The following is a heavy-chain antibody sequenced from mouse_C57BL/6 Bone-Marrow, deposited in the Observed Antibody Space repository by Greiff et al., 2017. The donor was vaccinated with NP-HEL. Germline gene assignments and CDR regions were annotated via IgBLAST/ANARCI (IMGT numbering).Heavy chain of an antibody. CDR2: ISDGGSYT. CDR1: GFTFSSYA. J-gene: IGHJ3*01. D-gene: IGHD2-4*01. CDR3: AREGLPAWFAY. V-gene: IGHV5-4*01. Sequence: EVQVVESGGGLVKPGGSLKLSCAASGFTFSSYAMSWVRQTPEKRLEWVATISDGGSYTYYPDNVKGRFTISRDNAKNNLYLQMSHLKSEDTAMYYCAREGLPAWFAYWGQGTLVTVSA.